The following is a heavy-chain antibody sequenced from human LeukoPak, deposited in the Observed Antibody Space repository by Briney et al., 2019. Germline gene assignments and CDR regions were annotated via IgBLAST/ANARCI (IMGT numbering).Heavy chain of an antibody. J-gene: IGHJ5*02. CDR2: IYYSGSA. CDR3: ARGAPRDYIWGSYRYDWFDP. CDR1: GGSISSYY. Sequence: PSETLSLTCTVSGGSISSYYWSWIRQPPGKGLEWIGYIYYSGSANYNPSLKSRVTISVDTSKNQFSLKLSSVTAADTAVYYCARGAPRDYIWGSYRYDWFDPWGQGTLVTVSS. D-gene: IGHD3-16*02. V-gene: IGHV4-59*01.